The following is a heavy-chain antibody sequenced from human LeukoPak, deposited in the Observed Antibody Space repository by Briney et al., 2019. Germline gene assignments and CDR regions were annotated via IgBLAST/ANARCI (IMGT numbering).Heavy chain of an antibody. D-gene: IGHD4-23*01. J-gene: IGHJ4*02. CDR1: GFTFSNYN. CDR2: ITSRSAYL. CDR3: ARDSYYGGINFDY. Sequence: GGSLRLSCSASGFTFSNYNMNWVRQAPGKGLEWVSTITSRSAYLSYADSLEGRFTIFRDNAKSSLYLQMNSLRVEDTALYYCARDSYYGGINFDYWGQGVLVTVSS. V-gene: IGHV3-21*01.